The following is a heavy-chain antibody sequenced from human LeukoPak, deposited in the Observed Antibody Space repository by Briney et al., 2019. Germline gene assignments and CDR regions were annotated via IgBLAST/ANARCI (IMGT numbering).Heavy chain of an antibody. CDR3: AILGATTTGTNWFDL. CDR1: GYTFTGYY. J-gene: IGHJ5*02. D-gene: IGHD1-26*01. Sequence: ASVKVSCKASGYTFTGYYMHWVRQAPGQGLEWMGWINPNSGGANYAQKFQGRVTMTRDTSISTAYMELSRLRSDDTAVYYCAILGATTTGTNWFDLWGQGTLVTVSS. V-gene: IGHV1-2*02. CDR2: INPNSGGA.